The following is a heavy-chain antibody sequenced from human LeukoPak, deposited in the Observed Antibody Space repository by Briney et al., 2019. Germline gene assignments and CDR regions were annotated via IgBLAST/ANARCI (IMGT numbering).Heavy chain of an antibody. CDR2: ISAYNGNT. CDR3: ARASYCSDGSCYPEN. J-gene: IGHJ4*02. D-gene: IGHD2-15*01. Sequence: ASVKVSCTASGYTFTSYSISWVRQAPGQGLEWMGCISAYNGNTIYAQKVKGRFTMTTDTSTSTAYMELRSLNSEDAAVYYSARASYCSDGSCYPENWGQGKLGTVSS. CDR1: GYTFTSYS. V-gene: IGHV1-18*01.